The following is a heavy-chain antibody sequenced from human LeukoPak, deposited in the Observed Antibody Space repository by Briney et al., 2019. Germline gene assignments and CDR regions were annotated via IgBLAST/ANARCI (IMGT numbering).Heavy chain of an antibody. CDR2: ISGDAGTT. J-gene: IGHJ4*02. Sequence: PGGSLRLSCVASGFPFSNYALSWVRQAPGKGLECVSVISGDAGTTYYADSVKGRFTISRDNSRNTLYLQMNSLRAEDTAIYYCATDYGDSPAYWGQGTLVTVSS. CDR3: ATDYGDSPAY. V-gene: IGHV3-23*01. CDR1: GFPFSNYA. D-gene: IGHD4-17*01.